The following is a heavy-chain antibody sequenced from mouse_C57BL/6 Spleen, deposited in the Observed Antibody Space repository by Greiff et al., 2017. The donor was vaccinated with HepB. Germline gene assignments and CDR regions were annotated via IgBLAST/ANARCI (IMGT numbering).Heavy chain of an antibody. Sequence: VQLQQSGAELVMPGASVKLSCKASGYTFTSYWMHWVKQRPGQGLEWIGEIDTSDSYTNYNQKFKGKSTLTVDKSSSTAYMQLSSLTSEDSAVYYCASPYGSSPRWYFDVWGTGTTVTVSS. V-gene: IGHV1-69*01. J-gene: IGHJ1*03. CDR2: IDTSDSYT. D-gene: IGHD1-1*01. CDR3: ASPYGSSPRWYFDV. CDR1: GYTFTSYW.